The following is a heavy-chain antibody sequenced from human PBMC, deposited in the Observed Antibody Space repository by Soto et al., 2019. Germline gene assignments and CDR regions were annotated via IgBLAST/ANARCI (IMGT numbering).Heavy chain of an antibody. CDR2: IIPIFGTA. J-gene: IGHJ6*02. CDR3: ARLVGYYAPLDV. D-gene: IGHD3-3*01. Sequence: VRQAPGQGLEWMGGIIPIFGTANYAQKFQGRVTITADESASTAYMELSSLRSEDTAVYYCARLVGYYAPLDVWGQGTTVTVSS. V-gene: IGHV1-69*01.